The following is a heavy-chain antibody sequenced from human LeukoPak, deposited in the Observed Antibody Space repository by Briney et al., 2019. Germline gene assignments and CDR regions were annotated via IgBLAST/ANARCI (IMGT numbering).Heavy chain of an antibody. CDR3: AKAEDDGALFDY. Sequence: PGGSLRLSCAASGFTFVDYGMSWVRQAPGKGLEWVSAISGSGGSTYYADSVKGRFTVSRDNSKNTLYLQMNSLRAEDTAVYYCAKAEDDGALFDYWGQGTLVTVSS. D-gene: IGHD2-15*01. J-gene: IGHJ4*02. V-gene: IGHV3-23*01. CDR1: GFTFVDYG. CDR2: ISGSGGST.